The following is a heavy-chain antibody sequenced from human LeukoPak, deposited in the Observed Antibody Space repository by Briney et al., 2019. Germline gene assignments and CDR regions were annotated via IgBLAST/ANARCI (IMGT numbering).Heavy chain of an antibody. Sequence: SETLSLTCALYGGSFSSYSWSWTWIRQTPEKGLEWIGEIIGKGNANYNPSLKSRVTIDLDTSKNQFSLKLTSMTAADTAMYYCARGYYPPRWYFDLWGRGTLVTVS. J-gene: IGHJ2*01. CDR1: GGSFSSYS. CDR3: ARGYYPPRWYFDL. V-gene: IGHV4-34*01. CDR2: IIGKGNA. D-gene: IGHD3-10*01.